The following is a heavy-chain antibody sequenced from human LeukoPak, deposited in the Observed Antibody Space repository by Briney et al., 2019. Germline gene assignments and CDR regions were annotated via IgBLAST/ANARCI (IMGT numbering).Heavy chain of an antibody. CDR1: GFTFSSYS. J-gene: IGHJ4*02. Sequence: GGSLRLSCAASGFTFSSYSMNWVRQAPGKGLEWVSYISSSSSTIYYADSVKGRFTISRDNAKNSLYLQMNSLRAEDTAVYYCARDSTTVAIAYWGQGTLVTVSS. D-gene: IGHD4-17*01. CDR2: ISSSSSTI. V-gene: IGHV3-48*01. CDR3: ARDSTTVAIAY.